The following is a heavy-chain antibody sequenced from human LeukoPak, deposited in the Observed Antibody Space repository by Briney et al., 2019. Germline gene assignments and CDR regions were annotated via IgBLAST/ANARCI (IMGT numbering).Heavy chain of an antibody. Sequence: SETLSLTCTVSGGSINSYYWSWIRQPPGKGLEWIGCIYHSGSTNYNPSLKSRVSISVDTSKIQFSLKLSSVTAADTAVYYCARREQQLYVGAFDIWGQGTMVTVSS. CDR2: IYHSGST. D-gene: IGHD6-13*01. CDR1: GGSINSYY. J-gene: IGHJ3*02. V-gene: IGHV4-59*01. CDR3: ARREQQLYVGAFDI.